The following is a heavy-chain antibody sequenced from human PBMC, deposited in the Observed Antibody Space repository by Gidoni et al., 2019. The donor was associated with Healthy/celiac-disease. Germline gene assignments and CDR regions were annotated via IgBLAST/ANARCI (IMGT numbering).Heavy chain of an antibody. J-gene: IGHJ4*02. CDR3: ASTYGGNPPAY. D-gene: IGHD4-17*01. V-gene: IGHV3-21*01. CDR1: GFTFSSYS. CDR2: ISSSSSDI. Sequence: EVQLVESGGGLVKPGGSLRLSCAASGFTFSSYSMNWVRQAPGKGLEWVSSISSSSSDIYYADAVKGRFTSSRDNAKNSLYLKKNSLRAEDTAVYYCASTYGGNPPAYWGQGTLVTVSS.